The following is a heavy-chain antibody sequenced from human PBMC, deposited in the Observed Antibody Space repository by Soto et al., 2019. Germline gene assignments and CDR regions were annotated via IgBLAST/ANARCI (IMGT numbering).Heavy chain of an antibody. CDR1: GGSISSYY. D-gene: IGHD6-19*01. V-gene: IGHV4-59*08. Sequence: SETLSLTCTVSGGSISSYYWSWIRQPPGKGLEWIGYIYYSGSTNYNPSLKSRVTISVDTSKNQFSLKLSSVTAADTAVYYCVRLGAVAGTFDYLGQGTLV. J-gene: IGHJ4*02. CDR3: VRLGAVAGTFDY. CDR2: IYYSGST.